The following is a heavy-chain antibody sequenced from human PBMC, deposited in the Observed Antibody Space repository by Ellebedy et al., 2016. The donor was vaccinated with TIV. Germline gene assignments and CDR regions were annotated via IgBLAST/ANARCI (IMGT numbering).Heavy chain of an antibody. V-gene: IGHV3-23*01. CDR3: AKDRYTDRGRYFDY. D-gene: IGHD5-24*01. CDR2: VSANGGST. CDR1: GFSFSSYA. J-gene: IGHJ4*02. Sequence: GGSLRLSXAGSGFSFSSYAMTWVRQAPGKGLDWVSAVSANGGSTYYADSVKGRFTISRGNSKNTLYLQMNSLRAEDTAVYYCAKDRYTDRGRYFDYWGQGTLVTVSS.